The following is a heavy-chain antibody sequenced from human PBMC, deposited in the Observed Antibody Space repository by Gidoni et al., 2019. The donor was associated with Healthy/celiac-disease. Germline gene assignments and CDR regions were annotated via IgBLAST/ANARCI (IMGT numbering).Heavy chain of an antibody. D-gene: IGHD1-26*01. V-gene: IGHV1-3*01. Sequence: GNGNTKYSQKFQGRVTITRDTSASTAYMDLSSLRSEDTAVYYCGCGSYYGVDAFDIWGQGTMVNVSS. CDR2: GNGNT. J-gene: IGHJ3*02. CDR3: GCGSYYGVDAFDI.